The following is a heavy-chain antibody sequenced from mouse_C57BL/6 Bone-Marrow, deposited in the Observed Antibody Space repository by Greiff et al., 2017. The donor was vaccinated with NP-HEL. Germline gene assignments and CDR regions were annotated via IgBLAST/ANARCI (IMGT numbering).Heavy chain of an antibody. V-gene: IGHV1-50*01. CDR1: GYTFTSYW. CDR2: IDPSDSYP. Sequence: QVQLQQPGAELVKPGASVKLSCKASGYTFTSYWMQWVKQRPGQGLEWIGEIDPSDSYPNYTQKFKGKATLTVDTSSSTAYMQLSSLTSEDSAVYYCAGGGGVAYWGQGTLVTVSA. CDR3: AGGGGVAY. J-gene: IGHJ3*01.